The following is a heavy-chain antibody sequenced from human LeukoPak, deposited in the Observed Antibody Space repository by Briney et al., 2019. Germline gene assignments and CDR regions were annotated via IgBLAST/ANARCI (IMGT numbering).Heavy chain of an antibody. Sequence: PGGSLRLSCAASGFTFSSYEMNWVRQAPGKGLEWVSYISSSGSTIYYADSVKGRFTISRDNAKNSLYLQMNSLRAEDTAVHYCASRASADTAMGTNPWGQGTLVTVSS. CDR1: GFTFSSYE. CDR2: ISSSGSTI. D-gene: IGHD5-18*01. CDR3: ASRASADTAMGTNP. V-gene: IGHV3-48*03. J-gene: IGHJ5*02.